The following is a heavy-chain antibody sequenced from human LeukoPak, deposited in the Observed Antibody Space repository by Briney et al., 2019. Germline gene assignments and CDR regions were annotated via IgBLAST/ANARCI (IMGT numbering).Heavy chain of an antibody. CDR3: ARQSGSGSYRSSYVH. CDR2: IYPGDSDT. Sequence: GESLQISCKGSGYIFTNYWIGWVRQLPGKGLEWMGIIYPGDSDTRYSPSFQGQVTISADKSISTAYLQWNSLKASDTAMYYCARQSGSGSYRSSYVHWGQGTLVTVSS. D-gene: IGHD3-10*01. V-gene: IGHV5-51*01. J-gene: IGHJ4*02. CDR1: GYIFTNYW.